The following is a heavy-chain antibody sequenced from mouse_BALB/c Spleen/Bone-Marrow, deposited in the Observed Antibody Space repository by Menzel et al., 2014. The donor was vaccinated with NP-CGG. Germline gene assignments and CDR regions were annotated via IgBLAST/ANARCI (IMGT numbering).Heavy chain of an antibody. D-gene: IGHD1-2*01. CDR2: IDPENGNT. CDR3: ARYRLGTYFDY. J-gene: IGHJ2*01. Sequence: VHVKQSGAELVKPGASVKLSCTPSGFNIKDTHMHWVKQRPEQGLEWIGRIDPENGNTKYDPKFQGKATITADTSSNTAYLQLSSLTSEDTAVYYCARYRLGTYFDYWGQGTTLTVSS. V-gene: IGHV14-3*02. CDR1: GFNIKDTH.